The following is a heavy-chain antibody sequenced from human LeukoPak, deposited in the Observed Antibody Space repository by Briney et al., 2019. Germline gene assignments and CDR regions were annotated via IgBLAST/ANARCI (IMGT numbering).Heavy chain of an antibody. CDR3: ARGLFRSWKWFDS. CDR1: GYTFTNYD. V-gene: IGHV1-8*01. CDR2: MNPNGGNT. Sequence: ASVKVSCKASGYTFTNYDINWVRQATGQGLEWMGWMNPNGGNTGYAQKFQGRVTMTRNTSISTAYMELSSLRSEDTAVYYCARGLFRSWKWFDSWGQGTLVTVSS. J-gene: IGHJ5*01. D-gene: IGHD6-13*01.